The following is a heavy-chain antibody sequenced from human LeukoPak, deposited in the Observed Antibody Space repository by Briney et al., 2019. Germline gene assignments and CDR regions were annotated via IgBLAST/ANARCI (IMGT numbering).Heavy chain of an antibody. CDR2: IIPNSGGT. CDR1: GGTFSSYA. J-gene: IGHJ5*02. Sequence: ASVKVSCKASGGTFSSYAISWVRQAPGQGLEWMGGIIPNSGGTNYAQKFQGRVTMTRDTSISTAYMELSRLRSDDTAVYYCARDSGPYSSGWYDAWGQGTLVTVSS. V-gene: IGHV1-2*02. D-gene: IGHD6-19*01. CDR3: ARDSGPYSSGWYDA.